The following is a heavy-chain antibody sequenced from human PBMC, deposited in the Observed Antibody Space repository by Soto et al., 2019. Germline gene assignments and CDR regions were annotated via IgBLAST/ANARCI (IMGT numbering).Heavy chain of an antibody. Sequence: QVQLQQWGAGLLKPSETLSLTCAVYGGSFSGYYWSWIRQSPGKGLEWIGEINHSGSTNYNPSLKSRVTISVDTSKNQFSLKLSSVTAADTAVYYCASVKYSSLVSDWFDPWGQGTLVTVSS. CDR3: ASVKYSSLVSDWFDP. CDR2: INHSGST. V-gene: IGHV4-34*01. J-gene: IGHJ5*02. CDR1: GGSFSGYY. D-gene: IGHD6-6*01.